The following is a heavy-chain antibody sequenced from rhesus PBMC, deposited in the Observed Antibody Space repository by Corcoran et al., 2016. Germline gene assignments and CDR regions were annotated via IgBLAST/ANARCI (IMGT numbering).Heavy chain of an antibody. J-gene: IGHJ6*01. CDR2: IYSSIGNT. D-gene: IGHD2-21*01. Sequence: QVQLQESGPGLLKPSETLSLTCAVSGGSISGGYGWGWIRQPPGKGLEWIGSIYSSIGNTYYNPSLKCRVTFSTDTSKNQFSLKLSSVTAADTAVYYCARGPRVCTGSGCYARGLDSWGQGVVVTVSS. V-gene: IGHV4S7*01. CDR3: ARGPRVCTGSGCYARGLDS. CDR1: GGSISGGYG.